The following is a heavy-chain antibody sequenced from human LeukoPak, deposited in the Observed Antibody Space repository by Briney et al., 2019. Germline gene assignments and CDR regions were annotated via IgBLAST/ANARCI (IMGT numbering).Heavy chain of an antibody. CDR2: IYYSGST. J-gene: IGHJ4*02. Sequence: SETLSLTCSVSGVSISSYYWSWIRQPPGRGLEWIGYIYYSGSTNYNPSLKSRVTISVDTSKNQFSLRLSSVTAADTAVYYCARVTGYMIEDYFDYWGQGTLVTVSS. CDR1: GVSISSYY. D-gene: IGHD3-22*01. CDR3: ARVTGYMIEDYFDY. V-gene: IGHV4-59*01.